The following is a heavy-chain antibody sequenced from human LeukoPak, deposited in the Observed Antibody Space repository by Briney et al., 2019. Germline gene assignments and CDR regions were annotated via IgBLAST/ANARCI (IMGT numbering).Heavy chain of an antibody. Sequence: ASVKVSCKASGYTFSSYYTHWVRQAPGQGLEWLGIINPSGGKTMYAQKFQGRIAMTTDMSTSTVYMEVTGLKSEDTAVYYCARDAIAASVYKWFDPWGQGTLVTVSS. CDR3: ARDAIAASVYKWFDP. CDR2: INPSGGKT. J-gene: IGHJ5*02. D-gene: IGHD6-25*01. CDR1: GYTFSSYY. V-gene: IGHV1-46*01.